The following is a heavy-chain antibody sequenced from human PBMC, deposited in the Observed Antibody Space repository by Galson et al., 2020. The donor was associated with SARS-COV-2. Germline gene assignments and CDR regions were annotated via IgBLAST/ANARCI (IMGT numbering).Heavy chain of an antibody. CDR2: IYTSGST. D-gene: IGHD1-7*01. Sequence: GGSLRLSCAVSGFTVGTNYMSWVRQAPGKGLEWVSIIYTSGSTYYADSVKGRFTISRHTSKNTVFLQMNSLRPEDTAVYYCARDYQNYLGDYYFGMDVWGQGTTVIVSS. CDR3: ARDYQNYLGDYYFGMDV. J-gene: IGHJ6*02. V-gene: IGHV3-53*04. CDR1: GFTVGTNY.